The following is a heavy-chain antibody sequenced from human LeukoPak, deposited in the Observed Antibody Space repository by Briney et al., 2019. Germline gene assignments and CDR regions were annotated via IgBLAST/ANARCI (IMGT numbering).Heavy chain of an antibody. CDR3: ARDRQYSSLGYLDC. Sequence: ASVKVSCKASGYTFTSYGISWVRQAPGQGLEWMGIINPNGGSTSYAQKFQGRVTVTRDTSTSSVYMELSSLRSDDTAVYYCARDRQYSSLGYLDCWGQGTLVTVSS. D-gene: IGHD6-6*01. J-gene: IGHJ4*02. CDR1: GYTFTSYG. CDR2: INPNGGST. V-gene: IGHV1-46*01.